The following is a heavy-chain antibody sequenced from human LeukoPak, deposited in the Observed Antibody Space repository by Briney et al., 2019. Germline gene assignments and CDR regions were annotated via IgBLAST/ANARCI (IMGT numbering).Heavy chain of an antibody. V-gene: IGHV3-30-3*01. Sequence: PARSLTLSCSASGFTFSSYAIHWVRQAPGKGLEWVAVISYDGSNKYYADSVKGRFTISRDNSKNTLYLQMNSLRAEDTAVYYCARDIFDYWGQGTLVTVSS. J-gene: IGHJ4*02. CDR3: ARDIFDY. CDR2: ISYDGSNK. CDR1: GFTFSSYA.